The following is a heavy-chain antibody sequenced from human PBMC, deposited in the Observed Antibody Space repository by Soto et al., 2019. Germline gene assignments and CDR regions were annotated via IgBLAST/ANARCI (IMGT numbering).Heavy chain of an antibody. J-gene: IGHJ6*02. CDR1: DDSSSNYK. Sequence: SETLSLTCTVSDDSSSNYKWSWIRQPPGRRLEWIGYIDSNGGTSYNPSLQSRVTISIDTSTKQIFLKLSSVTAADTAVYYCVRQGFGRLHGLVDVWGQGTTVTVSS. CDR2: IDSNGGT. D-gene: IGHD3-10*01. CDR3: VRQGFGRLHGLVDV. V-gene: IGHV4-59*08.